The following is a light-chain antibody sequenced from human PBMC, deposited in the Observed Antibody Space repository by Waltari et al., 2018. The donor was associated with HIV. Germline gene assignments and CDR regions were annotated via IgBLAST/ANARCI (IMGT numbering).Light chain of an antibody. CDR2: GKV. Sequence: QSVLTQPPSVSGAPGQRVTISCTGSSPNIGAGYDVHWYQQLPGTAPKLLIYGKVNRPSGVPDRFSGCKSGTSASLAITGLQAEDEADYYCQSYDSSLSGWVFGGGTKLTVL. CDR3: QSYDSSLSGWV. CDR1: SPNIGAGYD. J-gene: IGLJ3*02. V-gene: IGLV1-40*01.